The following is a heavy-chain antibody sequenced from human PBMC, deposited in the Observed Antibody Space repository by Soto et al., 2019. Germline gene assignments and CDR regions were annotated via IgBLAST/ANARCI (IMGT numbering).Heavy chain of an antibody. V-gene: IGHV3-30*18. Sequence: GGSLRLSCAASGFTFSSYGMHWVRQAPGKGLEWVAVISYDGSNKYYADSVKGRFTISRDNSKNTLYLQMNSLRAEDTAVYYCAKAKSKYSSGWYLLDYWGQGTLVTVSS. J-gene: IGHJ4*02. D-gene: IGHD6-19*01. CDR3: AKAKSKYSSGWYLLDY. CDR1: GFTFSSYG. CDR2: ISYDGSNK.